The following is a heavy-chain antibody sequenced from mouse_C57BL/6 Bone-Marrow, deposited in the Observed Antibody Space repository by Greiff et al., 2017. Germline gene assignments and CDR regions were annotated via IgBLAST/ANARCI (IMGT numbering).Heavy chain of an antibody. CDR3: ARDVGFAY. V-gene: IGHV1-69*01. CDR1: GFTFTSYW. CDR2: IDPSDSYT. J-gene: IGHJ3*01. Sequence: VQLQQPGAELVMPGASVKLSCTASGFTFTSYWMHWVKQRPGQGLEWIGEIDPSDSYTNYNQKFKGKSTLTVDKSYSTAYMQLSSLTTADSAVYYCARDVGFAYWGQGTLVTVSA.